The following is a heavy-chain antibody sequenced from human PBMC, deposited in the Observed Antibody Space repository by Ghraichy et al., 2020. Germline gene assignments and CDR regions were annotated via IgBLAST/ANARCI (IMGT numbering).Heavy chain of an antibody. D-gene: IGHD5-18*01. CDR1: GGSFSGYY. Sequence: SETLSLTCAVYGGSFSGYYWSWIRQPPGKGLEWIGEINHSGSTNYNPSLKSRVTISVDTSKNQFSLKLSSVTAADTAVYYCARAGGYSYGYWFWGQGTLVTVSS. CDR3: ARAGGYSYGYWF. CDR2: INHSGST. V-gene: IGHV4-34*01. J-gene: IGHJ4*02.